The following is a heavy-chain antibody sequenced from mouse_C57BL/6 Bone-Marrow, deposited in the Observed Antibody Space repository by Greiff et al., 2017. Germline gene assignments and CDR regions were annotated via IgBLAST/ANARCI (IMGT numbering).Heavy chain of an antibody. Sequence: QVQLQQPGAELVMPGASVKLSCKASGYTFTSYWMHWVKQRPGQGLEWIGESDPSDSYTNYNQKFKGKSTLNVDKSSSPAYMQLSSLTSEDSAVYYCASPFYGRSLDYWGQGTTLTVSS. V-gene: IGHV1-69*01. CDR1: GYTFTSYW. D-gene: IGHD1-1*01. CDR2: SDPSDSYT. J-gene: IGHJ2*01. CDR3: ASPFYGRSLDY.